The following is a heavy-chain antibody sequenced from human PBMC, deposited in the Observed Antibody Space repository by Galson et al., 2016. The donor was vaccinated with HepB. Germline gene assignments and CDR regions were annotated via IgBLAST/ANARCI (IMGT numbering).Heavy chain of an antibody. J-gene: IGHJ6*02. V-gene: IGHV3-9*01. CDR1: GFSFEDYA. CDR2: INWNGANI. CDR3: AKDIVREVGYGMDV. D-gene: IGHD6-6*01. Sequence: SLRLSCAASGFSFEDYAMHWVRQAPGKGLDWVCGINWNGANIGYADSVKGRFTISRDNAKKSLYLQVNTLRAEDTALYYCAKDIVREVGYGMDVGGQGTTVTVSS.